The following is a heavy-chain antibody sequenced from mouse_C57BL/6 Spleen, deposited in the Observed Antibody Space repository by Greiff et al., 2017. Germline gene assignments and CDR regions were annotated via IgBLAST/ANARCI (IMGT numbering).Heavy chain of an antibody. D-gene: IGHD2-1*01. V-gene: IGHV1-50*01. J-gene: IGHJ2*01. CDR3: ARRGGNYSYFDY. CDR2: IDPSDSYT. Sequence: QVQLQQPGAELVKPGASVKLSCKASGYTFTSYWMQWVKQRPGQGLEWIGEIDPSDSYTNYNQKFKGKATLTVDTSSSTAYMQLSSLTSEDSAVYYCARRGGNYSYFDYWGKGTTLTVSS. CDR1: GYTFTSYW.